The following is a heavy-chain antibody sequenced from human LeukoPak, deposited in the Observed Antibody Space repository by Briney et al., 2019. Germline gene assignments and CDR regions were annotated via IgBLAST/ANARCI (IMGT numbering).Heavy chain of an antibody. CDR2: IWYDGSNK. D-gene: IGHD6-19*01. CDR3: ARGSGAVAGSSYFDY. J-gene: IGHJ4*02. Sequence: PGGSLRLSCAASGFTFSSYWMTWVRQAPGKGLEWVAVIWYDGSNKYYADSVKGRFTISRDNSKNTLYLQMNSLRAEDTAVYYCARGSGAVAGSSYFDYWGQGTLVTVSS. CDR1: GFTFSSYW. V-gene: IGHV3-33*08.